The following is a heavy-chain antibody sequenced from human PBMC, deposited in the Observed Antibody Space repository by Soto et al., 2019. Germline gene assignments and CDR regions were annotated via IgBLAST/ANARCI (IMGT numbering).Heavy chain of an antibody. CDR1: GFTFSYYW. CDR2: IHSDGSST. J-gene: IGHJ4*02. CDR3: VRGDGDRYDGHGYLGRH. Sequence: GGSLRLSCAASGFTFSYYWMHWVRQAPGQGLVWVSRIHSDGSSTTYADSVKGRFTISRDNAKNTFYMEMNSARVEDTAVYYCVRGDGDRYDGHGYLGRHWGQGSLVTVSS. D-gene: IGHD2-21*01. V-gene: IGHV3-74*01.